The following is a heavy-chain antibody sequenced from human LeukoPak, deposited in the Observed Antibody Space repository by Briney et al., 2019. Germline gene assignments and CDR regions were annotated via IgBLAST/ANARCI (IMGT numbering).Heavy chain of an antibody. CDR2: IKSDGST. J-gene: IGHJ1*01. CDR3: ARAPAEIGGYYLEYFPH. CDR1: GFTFSRYW. V-gene: IGHV3-74*01. Sequence: GGSLRLSCAASGFTFSRYWMHWVRQAPGKGLVWVSRIKSDGSTNYADSVKGRFTISRNNAKNTVSLQMNSLRAEDTGVYYCARAPAEIGGYYLEYFPHRGGGSLVTVSS. D-gene: IGHD3-22*01.